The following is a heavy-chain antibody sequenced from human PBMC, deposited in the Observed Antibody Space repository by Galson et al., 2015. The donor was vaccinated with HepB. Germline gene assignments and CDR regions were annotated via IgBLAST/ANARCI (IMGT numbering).Heavy chain of an antibody. CDR1: GYTFSIYG. V-gene: IGHV1-18*01. Sequence: SVKVSCKASGYTFSIYGFTWVRQAPGQGLEWMGWIGGYSGDTKYEQKFQGRVTTTTDTSTSPAYLELRSLRSDDPAVYYCARDCASTNCIFDFWGQGTLVTVSS. D-gene: IGHD2-2*01. CDR3: ARDCASTNCIFDF. J-gene: IGHJ4*02. CDR2: IGGYSGDT.